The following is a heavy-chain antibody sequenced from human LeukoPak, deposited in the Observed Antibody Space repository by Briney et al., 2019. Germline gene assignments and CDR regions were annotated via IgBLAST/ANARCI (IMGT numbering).Heavy chain of an antibody. CDR1: GFTFTTYG. V-gene: IGHV3-30*02. Sequence: PGGSLRLSCAASGFTFTTYGMHWVRQAPGKGLEWVTFIRYDGTNKYYADSVKGRFTIPSDHSTNTLYLQMDSLRAEDTAVYYCAKDLESGGWAPTHFDYWGQGTLVTVSS. CDR3: AKDLESGGWAPTHFDY. D-gene: IGHD6-25*01. J-gene: IGHJ4*02. CDR2: IRYDGTNK.